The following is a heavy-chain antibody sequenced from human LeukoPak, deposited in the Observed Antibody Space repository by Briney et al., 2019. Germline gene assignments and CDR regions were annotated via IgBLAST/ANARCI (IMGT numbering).Heavy chain of an antibody. Sequence: GGSLRLSCAASGFTFSSYWMHWVRQAPGKGLVWVSRINSDGSSTSYADSVKGRFTISRDNAKNTLYLQMNSLRAEDTAAYYCVRGNFNGGIDHWGRGTLVTVSP. CDR2: INSDGSST. CDR3: VRGNFNGGIDH. J-gene: IGHJ4*02. V-gene: IGHV3-74*01. CDR1: GFTFSSYW.